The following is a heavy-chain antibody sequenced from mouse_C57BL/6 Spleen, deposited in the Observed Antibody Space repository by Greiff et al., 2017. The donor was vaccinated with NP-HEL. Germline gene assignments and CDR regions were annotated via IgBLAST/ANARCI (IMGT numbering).Heavy chain of an antibody. CDR2: IYPGSGNT. J-gene: IGHJ1*03. D-gene: IGHD1-1*01. Sequence: QVQLQQSGAELVRPGASVKLSCKASGYTFTDYFINWLNQRPGQGLEWIARIYPGSGNTYYKEKFKGKATLTAEKSSSTAYLQLRSLTSEDSTVYFCARERVYYGSTYGYFDVWGTGTTVTVSS. CDR1: GYTFTDYF. CDR3: ARERVYYGSTYGYFDV. V-gene: IGHV1-76*01.